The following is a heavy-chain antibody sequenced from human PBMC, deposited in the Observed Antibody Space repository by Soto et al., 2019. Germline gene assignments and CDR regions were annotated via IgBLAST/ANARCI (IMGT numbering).Heavy chain of an antibody. D-gene: IGHD3-9*01. CDR3: AKDVHYDIVTGIEYFHH. J-gene: IGHJ1*01. CDR2: ISGTGRVT. V-gene: IGHV3-23*01. Sequence: EVQLLESGGCLVQPGGSLKLSCAASEFTFSSYAMSWVRQAPGKGLEWVSGISGTGRVTNYAESVKGRFTISRDNPKNTLYLQMNSLRAEDTAVYYCAKDVHYDIVTGIEYFHHWGQGTLVTVSS. CDR1: EFTFSSYA.